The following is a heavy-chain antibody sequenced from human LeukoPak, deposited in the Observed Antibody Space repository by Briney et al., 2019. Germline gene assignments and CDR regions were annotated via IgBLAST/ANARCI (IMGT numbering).Heavy chain of an antibody. V-gene: IGHV1-2*04. CDR1: GYTFTGYY. Sequence: GASVKVSCKASGYTFTGYYMHWVRQAPGQGLEWMGRINPNSGGTNYAQKFQGWVTMTRDTSISTAYMELSRLRSDDTAVYYCARGVLIWQWLVHYFDYWGQGTLVTVSS. J-gene: IGHJ4*02. CDR2: INPNSGGT. D-gene: IGHD6-19*01. CDR3: ARGVLIWQWLVHYFDY.